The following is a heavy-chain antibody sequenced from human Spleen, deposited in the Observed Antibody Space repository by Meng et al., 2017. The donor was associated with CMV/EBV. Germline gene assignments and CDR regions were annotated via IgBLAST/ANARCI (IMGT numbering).Heavy chain of an antibody. CDR1: GFTFSSYI. J-gene: IGHJ2*01. CDR3: ARDSGGKAFDL. CDR2: ISSSSSYI. Sequence: EVQLVESGGGLVKPGGSXXLSCVASGFTFSSYIMNWVRQAPGKGLEWVSSISSSSSYIYYADSVKGRFTISRDNAKNSLYLQMNSLRAEDTAVYYCARDSGGKAFDLWGRGTLVTVSS. V-gene: IGHV3-21*01. D-gene: IGHD4-23*01.